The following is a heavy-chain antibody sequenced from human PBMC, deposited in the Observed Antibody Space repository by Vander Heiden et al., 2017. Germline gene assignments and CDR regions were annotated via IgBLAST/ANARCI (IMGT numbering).Heavy chain of an antibody. D-gene: IGHD6-13*01. CDR1: GFTFSSYA. V-gene: IGHV3-23*01. J-gene: IGHJ4*02. CDR3: AKGPGSSWSYRPRFDY. Sequence: EVQLLESGGGLVQPGGSLRLSCAASGFTFSSYAMSWVRQAPGKGMGWVSAISGSGGSTYYADSVKGRFTNSRDNSKNTLYLQMNSLRAEDTAVYYCAKGPGSSWSYRPRFDYWGQGTLVTVSS. CDR2: ISGSGGST.